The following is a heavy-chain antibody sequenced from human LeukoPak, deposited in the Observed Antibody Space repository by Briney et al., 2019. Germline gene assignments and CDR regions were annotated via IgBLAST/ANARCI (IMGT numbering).Heavy chain of an antibody. V-gene: IGHV4-4*07. CDR2: IYTSGST. J-gene: IGHJ4*02. D-gene: IGHD3-10*01. CDR1: GGSISSYY. CDR3: ARHGILWFFGY. Sequence: PSETLSLTCTVSGGSISSYYWSWIRQPAGKGLEWIGRIYTSGSTYYNPSLKSRVTISVDTSKNQFSLKLSSVTAADTAVYYCARHGILWFFGYWGQGTLVTVSS.